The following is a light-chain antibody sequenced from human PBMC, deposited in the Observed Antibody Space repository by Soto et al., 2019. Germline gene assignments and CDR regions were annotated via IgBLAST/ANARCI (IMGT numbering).Light chain of an antibody. CDR1: QSVSSSY. V-gene: IGKV3-20*01. CDR2: GAS. J-gene: IGKJ5*01. CDR3: QQYGSPIT. Sequence: EIVLTQSPGALFLSTGERATLSCRASQSVSSSYLAWYQQKPGQAPRLLIYGASSRATGIPDRFSGSGSGTDFTLTISRLEPEDFAVYYCQQYGSPITFGQGTRLEIK.